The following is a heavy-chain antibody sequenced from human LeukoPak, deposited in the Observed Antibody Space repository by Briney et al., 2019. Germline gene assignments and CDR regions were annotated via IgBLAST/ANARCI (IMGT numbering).Heavy chain of an antibody. CDR1: GGSISSGGYY. D-gene: IGHD4-17*01. CDR3: ARGGYDYGDYRDYYFDY. Sequence: SETLSLTCTVSGGSISSGGYYWSWIRQHPGKGLEWIEYIYYSGSTYYNPSLKSRVTISVDTSKNQFSLKLSSVTAADTAVYYCARGGYDYGDYRDYYFDYWGQGTLVTVSS. CDR2: IYYSGST. J-gene: IGHJ4*02. V-gene: IGHV4-31*03.